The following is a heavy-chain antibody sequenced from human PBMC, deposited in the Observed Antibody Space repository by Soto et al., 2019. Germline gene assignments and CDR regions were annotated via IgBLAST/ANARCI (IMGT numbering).Heavy chain of an antibody. CDR3: ARRAETNGWNGFGADKYYFDF. D-gene: IGHD1-1*01. Sequence: AAVKVSCKASGYTFTTYDIYCVGQATLQWRDGMGWRNPNTGNSGYAQKFQGRVTMTSDTSISTAHMELSSLRSEDTAVYYCARRAETNGWNGFGADKYYFDFWGQGTLVTVSS. CDR1: GYTFTTYD. V-gene: IGHV1-8*01. J-gene: IGHJ4*02. CDR2: RNPNTGNS.